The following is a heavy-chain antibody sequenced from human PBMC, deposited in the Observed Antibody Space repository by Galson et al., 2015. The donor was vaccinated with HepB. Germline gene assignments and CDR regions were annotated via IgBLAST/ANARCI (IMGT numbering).Heavy chain of an antibody. V-gene: IGHV1-46*01. J-gene: IGHJ4*02. CDR3: ARGEGSSGWYFFDY. D-gene: IGHD6-19*01. CDR1: GYTFTTYY. Sequence: SVKVSCKASGYTFTTYYMHWVRQAPGQGLEWMGVINPGGDSTTYAQKFQGRITMTTDTSTSSTYMELSSLRSEDTAVYHCARGEGSSGWYFFDYWGQGTLVTVSS. CDR2: INPGGDST.